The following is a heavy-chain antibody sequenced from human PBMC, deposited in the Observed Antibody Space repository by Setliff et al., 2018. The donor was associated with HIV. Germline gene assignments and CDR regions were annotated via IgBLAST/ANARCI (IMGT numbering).Heavy chain of an antibody. CDR2: IKSNSDGGTS. CDR3: STGPSRVSDGIADF. CDR1: GFNFKSGW. V-gene: IGHV3-15*01. J-gene: IGHJ4*02. Sequence: GGSLRLSCVVSGFNFKSGWMTWVRQAPGKGLEWVGRIKSNSDGGTSDYAAAVKDRFSFSRDDSKSILYLQMNSLEIEDAAVYFCSTGPSRVSDGIADFWGPGTLVTVSS.